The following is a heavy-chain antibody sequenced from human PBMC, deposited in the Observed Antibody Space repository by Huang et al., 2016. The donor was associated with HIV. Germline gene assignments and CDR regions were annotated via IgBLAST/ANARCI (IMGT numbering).Heavy chain of an antibody. V-gene: IGHV3-7*01. Sequence: QLMEAGGGLVRPGGSLRLSCGVSGFTFDGFWMIWGRKAPGKGMECGANINQDGSDAYYVESVRGRFTISRDNSKNSLYLQMNGLTDEDTAVYYCARDGPEYSNYLDFWGPGTLVTV. CDR3: ARDGPEYSNYLDF. D-gene: IGHD4-4*01. CDR2: INQDGSDA. J-gene: IGHJ4*02. CDR1: GFTFDGFW.